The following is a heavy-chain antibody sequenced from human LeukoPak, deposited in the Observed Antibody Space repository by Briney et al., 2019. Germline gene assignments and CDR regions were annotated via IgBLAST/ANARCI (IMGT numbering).Heavy chain of an antibody. CDR3: ARTSIVGATWPTIDY. D-gene: IGHD1-26*01. J-gene: IGHJ4*02. CDR2: IYYSGST. V-gene: IGHV4-59*01. Sequence: SETLSLTCTVSGGSISSYYWSWIRQPPGKGLEWIGYIYYSGSTNYTPSLKSRVTISVDTSKNQFSLKLSSVTAADAAVYYCARTSIVGATWPTIDYWGQGTLVTVSS. CDR1: GGSISSYY.